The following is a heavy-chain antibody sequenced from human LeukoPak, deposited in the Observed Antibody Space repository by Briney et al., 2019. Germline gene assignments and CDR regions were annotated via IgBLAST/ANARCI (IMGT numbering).Heavy chain of an antibody. CDR1: GFTFSSYG. V-gene: IGHV3-30*02. J-gene: IGHJ4*02. D-gene: IGHD3-10*01. CDR3: AKASYYYGSGSYNFDY. CDR2: IRYDGSNK. Sequence: GGSLRLSCAASGFTFSSYGMHWVRQAPGKGLEWVAFIRYDGSNKYYADSVKGRFTISRDNSKNTLYLQMNSLRAEDTAVYYCAKASYYYGSGSYNFDYWGQGTLVTVSS.